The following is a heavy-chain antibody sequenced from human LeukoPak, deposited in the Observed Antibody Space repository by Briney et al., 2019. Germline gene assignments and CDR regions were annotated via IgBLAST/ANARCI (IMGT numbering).Heavy chain of an antibody. D-gene: IGHD3-22*01. J-gene: IGHJ4*02. V-gene: IGHV1-2*02. CDR3: ARSTVAHYYDSSGYFWDFDY. CDR2: INPNSGGT. CDR1: GYTFTGYY. Sequence: ASVKVSCKASGYTFTGYYMHWVRQAPGQGLEWMGWINPNSGGTNYAQKFQGRVTMTRDTSISTAYMELSRLRSVDTAVYYCARSTVAHYYDSSGYFWDFDYWGQGTLVTVSS.